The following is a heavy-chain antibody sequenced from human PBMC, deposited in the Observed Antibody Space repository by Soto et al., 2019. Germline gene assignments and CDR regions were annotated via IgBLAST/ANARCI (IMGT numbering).Heavy chain of an antibody. CDR3: ARGLINDFWSGFSYYFDY. CDR2: MNPNSGVT. D-gene: IGHD3-3*01. J-gene: IGHJ4*02. Sequence: ASVKVSCKASGHTFTSYDINWVRQAPGQGLEWMGWMNPNSGVTGYAQKFQGRVTMTTNTSISITYMELSSLRSEDTAVYYCARGLINDFWSGFSYYFDYWGQGTRVTVSS. V-gene: IGHV1-8*01. CDR1: GHTFTSYD.